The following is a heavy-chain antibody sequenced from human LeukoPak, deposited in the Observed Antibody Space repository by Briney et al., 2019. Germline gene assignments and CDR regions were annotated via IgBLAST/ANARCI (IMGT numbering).Heavy chain of an antibody. Sequence: SETLSLTCTLSRGSLSSYYWSWLRQPPGKGLEWLAYIHNSGRTNYNPSLKSRLTISPDTSKSQFSLNVRSVTAADTAVYYCARHFPYDSGGYQDDFDIWGQGTMVTVPS. CDR3: ARHFPYDSGGYQDDFDI. CDR1: RGSLSSYY. CDR2: IHNSGRT. J-gene: IGHJ3*02. D-gene: IGHD3-22*01. V-gene: IGHV4-59*08.